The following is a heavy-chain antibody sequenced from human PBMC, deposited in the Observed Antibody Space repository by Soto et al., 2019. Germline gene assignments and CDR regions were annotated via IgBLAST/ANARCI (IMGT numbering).Heavy chain of an antibody. J-gene: IGHJ4*02. V-gene: IGHV3-33*01. D-gene: IGHD3-22*01. CDR2: IWYDGSNK. CDR3: TREKRGDYYDSSGYYFDY. CDR1: GFTFSSYG. Sequence: GESLKISCAASGFTFSSYGMHWVRQAPGKGLEWVAVIWYDGSNKYYADSVKGRFTISRDNSKNTLYLQMNSLRAEDTAVYYFTREKRGDYYDSSGYYFDYWGQGTLVTVSS.